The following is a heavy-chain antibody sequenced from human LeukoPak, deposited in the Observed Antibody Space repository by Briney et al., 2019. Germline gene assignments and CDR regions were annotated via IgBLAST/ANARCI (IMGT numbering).Heavy chain of an antibody. Sequence: AGGSLRLSCTGSGFTFGDYAMSWVRQATGKGLDWVSYISSRSFTIYYADSVKGRFTISRDNAKNSLYLEMNSLRDEDTAVYYCARSVIAVAGYDAFDIWGQGTVVTVSS. CDR3: ARSVIAVAGYDAFDI. CDR1: GFTFGDYA. D-gene: IGHD6-19*01. V-gene: IGHV3-48*02. CDR2: ISSRSFTI. J-gene: IGHJ3*02.